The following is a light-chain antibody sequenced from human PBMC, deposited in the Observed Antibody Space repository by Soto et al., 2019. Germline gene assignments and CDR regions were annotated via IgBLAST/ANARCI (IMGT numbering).Light chain of an antibody. CDR1: QSVSSY. Sequence: DILMTQSPSTLSSSQGERATLSCRASQSVSSYLAWYQQKPGQAPRLLIYDASNMATGIPARFSGSGSGTAFTITSSSLAPEDFAVYFCQQRSNWPRTFGQGTKLEIK. CDR2: DAS. CDR3: QQRSNWPRT. V-gene: IGKV3-11*01. J-gene: IGKJ2*02.